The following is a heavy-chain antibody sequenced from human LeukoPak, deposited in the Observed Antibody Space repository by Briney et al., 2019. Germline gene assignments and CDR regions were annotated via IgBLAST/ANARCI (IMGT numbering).Heavy chain of an antibody. CDR2: INTDGSST. J-gene: IGHJ4*02. D-gene: IGHD6-19*01. CDR3: ARAGTGWLIDY. V-gene: IGHV3-74*01. CDR1: GFTFRSYW. Sequence: GGSLRLSCAVSGFTFRSYWLHWVRQAPGKGLVWVSLINTDGSSTTYADYVKGRFTISSDNAKNTLYLHMNSLRAEDTAVYYCARAGTGWLIDYWGQGTLVTVSS.